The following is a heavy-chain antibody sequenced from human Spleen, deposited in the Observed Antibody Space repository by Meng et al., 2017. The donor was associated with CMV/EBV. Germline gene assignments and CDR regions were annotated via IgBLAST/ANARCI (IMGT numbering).Heavy chain of an antibody. CDR1: GFTFSSYA. V-gene: IGHV3-30*02. J-gene: IGHJ4*02. CDR2: IRYDGSNK. CDR3: AKAAYPDAIDRGSDS. Sequence: GESLKISCAASGFTFSSYAMHWVRQAPGKGLEWVAFIRYDGSNKYYADSVKGRFTISRDNSKNTLYLQMNSLRPEDTAVYYCAKAAYPDAIDRGSDSWGQGTLVTVSS. D-gene: IGHD2-21*01.